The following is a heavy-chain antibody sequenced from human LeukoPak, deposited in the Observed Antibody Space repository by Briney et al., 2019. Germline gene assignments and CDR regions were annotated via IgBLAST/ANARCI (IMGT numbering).Heavy chain of an antibody. CDR3: ARVPGPNWFDP. CDR2: IYHSGST. CDR1: GYSISSGYY. V-gene: IGHV4-38-2*02. J-gene: IGHJ5*02. Sequence: SETLSLTCSVSGYSISSGYYWGWIRQPPGKGLEWIGSIYHSGSTYYNPSLKSRVIISVDTSKNQLSLKLSSVTAADTAVYYCARVPGPNWFDPWGQGTLVTVSS.